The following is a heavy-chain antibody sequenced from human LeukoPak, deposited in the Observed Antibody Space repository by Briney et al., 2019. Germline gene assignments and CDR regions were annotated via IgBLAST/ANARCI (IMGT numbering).Heavy chain of an antibody. CDR2: INHSGST. CDR3: ARHRELDYGDYSEFDY. J-gene: IGHJ4*02. Sequence: PSETLSLTCAVYGGSFSGYYWSWIRQPPGKGLEWIGEINHSGSTNYNPSLKSRVTISVDTSKNQFSLKLSSVTAADTAVYYCARHRELDYGDYSEFDYWGQGTLVTVSS. CDR1: GGSFSGYY. D-gene: IGHD4-17*01. V-gene: IGHV4-34*01.